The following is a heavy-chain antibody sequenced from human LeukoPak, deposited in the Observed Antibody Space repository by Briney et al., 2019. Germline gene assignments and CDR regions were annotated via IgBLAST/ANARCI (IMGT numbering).Heavy chain of an antibody. Sequence: PGGSLRLSCAASGFTFSDYYMSWIRQAPGKGLEWVSYISSSGCTIYYADSVKGRFTISRDNAKNSLYLQMNSLRAEDTAVYARDIVVVVAAPYYYYGMDVWGQGTTVTVSS. D-gene: IGHD2-15*01. CDR1: GFTFSDYY. V-gene: IGHV3-11*01. J-gene: IGHJ6*02. CDR3: DIVVVVAAPYYYYGMDV. CDR2: ISSSGCTI.